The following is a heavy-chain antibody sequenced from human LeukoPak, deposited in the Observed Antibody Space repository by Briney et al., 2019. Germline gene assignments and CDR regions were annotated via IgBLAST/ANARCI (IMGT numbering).Heavy chain of an antibody. Sequence: SETLSLTCTVSGGSISSGSYYWSWIRQPAGKGLEWLGRIYTSGSTNYNPSLKSRVTISVDTSKNQFSLKLSSVTAADTAVYYCARGRLWSGPNWFDPWGQGTLVTVSS. J-gene: IGHJ5*02. CDR1: GGSISSGSYY. D-gene: IGHD3-3*01. CDR3: ARGRLWSGPNWFDP. CDR2: IYTSGST. V-gene: IGHV4-61*02.